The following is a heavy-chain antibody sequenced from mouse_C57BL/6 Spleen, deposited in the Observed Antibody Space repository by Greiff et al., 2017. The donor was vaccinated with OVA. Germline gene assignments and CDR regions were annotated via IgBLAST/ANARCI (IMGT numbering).Heavy chain of an antibody. J-gene: IGHJ2*01. CDR1: GFTFTDYY. D-gene: IGHD4-1*02. Sequence: EVKLVESGGGLVQPGGSLSLSCAASGFTFTDYYMSWVRQPPGKALEWLGFIRNKANGYTTEYRASGKGRFTISRDKSQRILYLQMKALRAEDSATYYCARSFSTGIDDWGQGTTLTVSS. CDR2: IRNKANGYTT. V-gene: IGHV7-3*01. CDR3: ARSFSTGIDD.